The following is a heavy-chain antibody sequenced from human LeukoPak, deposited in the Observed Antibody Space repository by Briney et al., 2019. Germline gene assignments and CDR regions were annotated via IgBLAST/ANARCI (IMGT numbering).Heavy chain of an antibody. CDR3: ARSTMGAGRTYDY. CDR1: KDTFTIYD. J-gene: IGHJ4*02. CDR2: MNPNSGNT. D-gene: IGHD1-26*01. Sequence: ASVKVSCKASKDTFTIYDVNWVRQATGLGLEWMGWMNPNSGNTGYAQKFQGRVTMTMNSSISTAYMELTSLTSEDTAVYYCARSTMGAGRTYDYWGQGTLVTVSS. V-gene: IGHV1-8*01.